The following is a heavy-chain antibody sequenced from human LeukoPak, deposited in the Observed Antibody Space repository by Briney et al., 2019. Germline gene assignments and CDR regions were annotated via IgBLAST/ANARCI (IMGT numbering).Heavy chain of an antibody. CDR2: ISYDGSNK. CDR1: GFTFRSYG. Sequence: GRSLRLSCAASGFTFRSYGMHWVRQAPGKGLEWEAVISYDGSNKYYADSVKGRFTISRDNSKNTLYLQMNSLRAEDTAVYYCAKESVRGSTSPYYFDYWGQGTLVTVSS. V-gene: IGHV3-30*18. CDR3: AKESVRGSTSPYYFDY. J-gene: IGHJ4*02. D-gene: IGHD2-2*01.